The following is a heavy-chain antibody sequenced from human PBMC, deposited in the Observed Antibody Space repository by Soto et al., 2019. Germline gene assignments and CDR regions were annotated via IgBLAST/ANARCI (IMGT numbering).Heavy chain of an antibody. J-gene: IGHJ4*02. CDR1: GGTFSSYA. D-gene: IGHD2-15*01. V-gene: IGHV1-69*06. Sequence: QVQLVQSGAEVKKPGSSVKVSCKASGGTFSSYAISWVRQAPGQGLEWMGGIIPIFGTANYAQKFQGRGTIPAVKSPSKAYMELSGLRSEDTAVYYCARDVGGAYCSCGSCYGYSYVDYGGQVTLDTVSS. CDR2: IIPIFGTA. CDR3: ARDVGGAYCSCGSCYGYSYVDY.